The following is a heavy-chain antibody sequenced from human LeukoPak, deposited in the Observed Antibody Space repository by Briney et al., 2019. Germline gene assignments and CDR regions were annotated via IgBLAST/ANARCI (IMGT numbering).Heavy chain of an antibody. Sequence: SETLSLTCTVSGGSISSGDYYWSWIRQPPGKGLEWIGYIYYSGSTYYNPSLKSRVTISVDTSKNQFSLKLSSVTAADTAVYYCARGAPQMATELYYFDYWGQGTLVTVSS. J-gene: IGHJ4*02. CDR2: IYYSGST. D-gene: IGHD5-24*01. CDR1: GGSISSGDYY. V-gene: IGHV4-30-4*01. CDR3: ARGAPQMATELYYFDY.